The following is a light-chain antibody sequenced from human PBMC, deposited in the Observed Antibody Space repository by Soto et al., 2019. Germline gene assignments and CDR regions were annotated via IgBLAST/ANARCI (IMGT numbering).Light chain of an antibody. Sequence: IQCTQSPSSLSASVGGRVTIPCRSSQGITSYLAWYQQKPGKAPVLLIYAASTLQSGVPSRFSGSGSGTDFTLTISSLQPEDFATYYCQKWTFGPGTKVDI. J-gene: IGKJ3*01. CDR3: QKWT. CDR2: AAS. V-gene: IGKV1-9*01. CDR1: QGITSY.